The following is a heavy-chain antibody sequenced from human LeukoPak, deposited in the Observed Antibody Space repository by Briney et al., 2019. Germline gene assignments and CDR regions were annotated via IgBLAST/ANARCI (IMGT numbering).Heavy chain of an antibody. CDR2: INPNSGGT. J-gene: IGHJ4*02. D-gene: IGHD6-13*01. CDR3: AREDSSSWYGFDY. CDR1: GYTFTSYY. Sequence: ASVTVSFTASGYTFTSYYMHWVRQAPGQGLEWMGWINPNSGGTNYAQKFQGWVTMTRDTSISTAYMELSRLRSDDTAVYYCAREDSSSWYGFDYWGQGTLVTVSS. V-gene: IGHV1-2*04.